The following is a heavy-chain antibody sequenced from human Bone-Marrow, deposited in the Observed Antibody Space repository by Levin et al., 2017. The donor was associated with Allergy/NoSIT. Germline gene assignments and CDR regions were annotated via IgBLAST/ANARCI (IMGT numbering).Heavy chain of an antibody. Sequence: TGESLKISCAASGFTFSSYAMSWVRQAPGKGLEWVSAISGSGGSTYYADSVKGRFTISRDNSKNTLYLQMNSLRAEDTAVYYCAKDRGTTVTYDPSPGDAFDIWGQGTMVTVSS. V-gene: IGHV3-23*01. CDR1: GFTFSSYA. D-gene: IGHD4-17*01. J-gene: IGHJ3*02. CDR2: ISGSGGST. CDR3: AKDRGTTVTYDPSPGDAFDI.